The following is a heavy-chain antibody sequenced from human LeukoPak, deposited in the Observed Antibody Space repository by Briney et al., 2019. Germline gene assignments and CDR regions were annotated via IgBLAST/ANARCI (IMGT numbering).Heavy chain of an antibody. J-gene: IGHJ4*02. Sequence: SETLSLTCTVSGGSITSSSYYWGWIRQPPGKGLEWIGNIYYSGSTYYNPSLKSRVTISVDTSKNQFSLKLSSVTAADTAVYYCARPDCSGGSCYWYWGQGTLVTVSS. D-gene: IGHD2-15*01. V-gene: IGHV4-39*01. CDR2: IYYSGST. CDR1: GGSITSSSYY. CDR3: ARPDCSGGSCYWY.